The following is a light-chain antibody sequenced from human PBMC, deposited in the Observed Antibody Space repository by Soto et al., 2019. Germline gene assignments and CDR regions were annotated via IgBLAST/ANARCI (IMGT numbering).Light chain of an antibody. J-gene: IGKJ1*01. V-gene: IGKV1-5*01. CDR2: GAS. CDR3: QQLNGSPWT. CDR1: QPISSW. Sequence: DIQMTQSPPTLSASVGDRVTITCRASQPISSWLAWYHQKPGKAPKLLIYGASTLQSGVPSRFSGSRSGTDYTLTIASLQPEDFATYYCQQLNGSPWTFGQGTKVEIK.